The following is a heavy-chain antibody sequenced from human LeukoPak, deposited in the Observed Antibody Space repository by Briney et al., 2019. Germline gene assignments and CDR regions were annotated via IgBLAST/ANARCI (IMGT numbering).Heavy chain of an antibody. Sequence: GGSLRLSCAASGFTVGSNYMSWVRQAPGKELEWVSVIYSGGSTYYADSVKGRFTISRDTSKNTLDLQMKSLRAEDTAVYYCAGGGITILFGLDVWGQGTTVTVSS. J-gene: IGHJ6*02. CDR1: GFTVGSNY. D-gene: IGHD3-3*01. CDR3: AGGGITILFGLDV. CDR2: IYSGGST. V-gene: IGHV3-66*01.